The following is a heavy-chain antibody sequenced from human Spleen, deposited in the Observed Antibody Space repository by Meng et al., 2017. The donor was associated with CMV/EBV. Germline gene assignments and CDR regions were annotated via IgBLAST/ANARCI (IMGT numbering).Heavy chain of an antibody. J-gene: IGHJ4*02. V-gene: IGHV3-21*06. CDR1: GFTFSAYS. Sequence: GESLKISCAASGFTFSAYSMNWVRQAPGKGLEWVSSISTTSTYIYYSDSVKGRFTISRDNAKNTLYLQMSGLRTDDTAVYYCAKPRSGFVVVPAAIDSWGQGTLVTVSS. D-gene: IGHD2-2*01. CDR2: ISTTSTYI. CDR3: AKPRSGFVVVPAAIDS.